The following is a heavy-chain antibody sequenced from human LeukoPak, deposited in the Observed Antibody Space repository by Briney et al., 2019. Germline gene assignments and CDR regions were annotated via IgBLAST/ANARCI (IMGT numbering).Heavy chain of an antibody. V-gene: IGHV3-21*01. J-gene: IGHJ4*02. D-gene: IGHD5-18*01. CDR2: ISSSSSYI. CDR1: GFTFSTFA. CDR3: ARRASTERGHSYGLDY. Sequence: GGSLRLSCAASGFTFSTFAMIWVRQAPGKGLEWVSSISSSSSYIYYADSVKGRFTISRDNARRSLFLQMNSLRAEDTAVYYCARRASTERGHSYGLDYWGQGTLVTVSS.